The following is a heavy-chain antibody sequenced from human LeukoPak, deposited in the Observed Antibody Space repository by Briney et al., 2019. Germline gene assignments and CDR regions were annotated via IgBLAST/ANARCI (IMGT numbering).Heavy chain of an antibody. J-gene: IGHJ4*02. CDR2: ISGSGGMT. CDR1: GFIFNSYA. V-gene: IGHV3-23*01. D-gene: IGHD3-22*01. Sequence: PGGSLRLSCAASGFIFNSYAMSWVRQAPGKGLEWVSTISGSGGMTYYADSVKGRFTISRDNSKNTLYLQMNSLRAEDTAVYYCARDYYYDSSGYTYYFDYWGQGTLVTVSS. CDR3: ARDYYYDSSGYTYYFDY.